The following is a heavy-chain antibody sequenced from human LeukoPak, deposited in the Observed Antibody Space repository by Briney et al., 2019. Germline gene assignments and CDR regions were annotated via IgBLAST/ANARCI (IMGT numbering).Heavy chain of an antibody. D-gene: IGHD4-17*01. CDR1: GFTFGDYA. V-gene: IGHV3-49*04. J-gene: IGHJ4*02. CDR2: IRSKAYGGTT. CDR3: TRDPYGDIRTDY. Sequence: PGGSLRLSCTTSGFTFGDYAMNWVRQAPGKGLEWVGFIRSKAYGGTTEYAASVKGRFTISRDDSKSIAYLQMNSLKTEDTAVYYCTRDPYGDIRTDYWGQGTLVTVS.